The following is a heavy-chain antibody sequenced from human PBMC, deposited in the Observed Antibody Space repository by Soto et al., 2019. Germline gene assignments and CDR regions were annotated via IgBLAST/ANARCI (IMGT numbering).Heavy chain of an antibody. CDR3: ARADYYCVTSSCDWFDP. V-gene: IGHV2-26*01. Sequence: QVTLKESGPVLVKPTETLTLTCTVSGFSLSNSKMGVSWIRQPPGKALEWLAHIFSNDDKSYCTSLKSRLTISKDTSKRQVVLTMTNMDPVDTATYYCARADYYCVTSSCDWFDPWGQGTLVTVSS. J-gene: IGHJ5*02. CDR2: IFSNDDK. D-gene: IGHD2-2*01. CDR1: GFSLSNSKMG.